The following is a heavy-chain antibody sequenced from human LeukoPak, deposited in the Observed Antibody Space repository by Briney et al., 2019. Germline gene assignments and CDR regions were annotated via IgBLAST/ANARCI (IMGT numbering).Heavy chain of an antibody. CDR3: ANVYTTVWRSGPEYFQQ. CDR2: TGGSGGSD. CDR1: GFIPSKYA. D-gene: IGHD2/OR15-2a*01. Sequence: GGSLRLSCAAPGFIPSKYAMSWVRQAPGEGRGWGSGTGGSGGSDYYAGSVKGRFTMSRDTARGTLYLQMYSLRVEDTAVYYCANVYTTVWRSGPEYFQQWGQGTLVTVSS. J-gene: IGHJ1*01. V-gene: IGHV3-23*01.